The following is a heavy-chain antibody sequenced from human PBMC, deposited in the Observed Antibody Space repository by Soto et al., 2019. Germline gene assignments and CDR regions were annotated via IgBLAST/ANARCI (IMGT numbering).Heavy chain of an antibody. V-gene: IGHV4-30-2*01. J-gene: IGHJ3*02. Sequence: SETLSLTCAVSGGSISSGGYSWSWIRQPPGKGLEWIGYIYHSGSTYYNPSLKSRVTISVDRSKNQFSLKLSSVTAADTAVYYCARESSYVLRFLEWSNDAFDIRGQGTTVTVSS. D-gene: IGHD3-3*01. CDR1: GGSISSGGYS. CDR3: ARESSYVLRFLEWSNDAFDI. CDR2: IYHSGST.